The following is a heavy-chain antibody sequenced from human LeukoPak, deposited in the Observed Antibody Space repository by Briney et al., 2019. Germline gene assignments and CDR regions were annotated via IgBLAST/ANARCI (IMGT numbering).Heavy chain of an antibody. CDR1: GGSISSGDSS. J-gene: IGHJ6*03. V-gene: IGHV4-30-4*07. CDR3: ARDGYDSGSYYMDV. CDR2: IYYTGNT. Sequence: SETLSLTCAVSGGSISSGDSSWSWIRQPPGRGLEWIGYIYYTGNTYYNPPLKSRVTISVDTSKNQISLRLSSVTAADTAVYYCARDGYDSGSYYMDVWGKGTTVTVSS. D-gene: IGHD5-12*01.